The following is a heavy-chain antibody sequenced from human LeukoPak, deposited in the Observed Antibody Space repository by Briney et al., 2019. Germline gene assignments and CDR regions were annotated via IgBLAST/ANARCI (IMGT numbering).Heavy chain of an antibody. CDR2: ISGSGGST. Sequence: GGSLRLSCTASGFTFGDYAMSWFRQAPGKGLEWVSAISGSGGSTYYADSVKGRFTISRDNSKNTLYLQMNSLRAEDTAVYYCAKEVTRINFDYWGQGTLVTVSS. J-gene: IGHJ4*02. CDR3: AKEVTRINFDY. D-gene: IGHD4-17*01. V-gene: IGHV3-23*01. CDR1: GFTFGDYA.